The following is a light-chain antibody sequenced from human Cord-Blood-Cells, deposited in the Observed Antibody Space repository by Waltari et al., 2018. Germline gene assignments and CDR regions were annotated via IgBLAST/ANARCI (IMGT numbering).Light chain of an antibody. J-gene: IGKJ1*01. V-gene: IGKV1-39*01. CDR2: AAS. CDR1: QSISSY. Sequence: DFQMTQSPSSLSASVGDRVTITCRASQSISSYLNWYQQKPGKAPKLLIYAASSLQSGVPSRFSGSGSWTDFTLTISSLQPEDFATYYCQQSYSTPRTFGQGTKVEIK. CDR3: QQSYSTPRT.